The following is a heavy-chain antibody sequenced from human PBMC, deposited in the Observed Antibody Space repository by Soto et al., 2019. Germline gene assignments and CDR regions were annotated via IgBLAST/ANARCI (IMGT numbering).Heavy chain of an antibody. Sequence: PSETLSLSCAVSGCSISSSSYCWGWIRQPPGKGLEWIGSIYYSGSTYYNPSLKSRVTISVDTSKNQFSLKLSSVTAADTAVYYCARQGELAARDYWGQGTLVTVSS. CDR2: IYYSGST. D-gene: IGHD6-6*01. CDR3: ARQGELAARDY. J-gene: IGHJ4*02. CDR1: GCSISSSSYC. V-gene: IGHV4-39*01.